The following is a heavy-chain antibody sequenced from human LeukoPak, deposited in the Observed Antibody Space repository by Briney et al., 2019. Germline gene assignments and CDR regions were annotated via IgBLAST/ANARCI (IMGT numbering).Heavy chain of an antibody. CDR1: GFTFSSYG. Sequence: GGSLRLSCAASGFTFSSYGMHRVRQAPGKGLEWVAFIRYDGSNKYYADSVKGRFTISRDNSKNTLYLQMNSLRAEDTAVYYCAKGNGYDYGGKGYFDYWGQGTLVTVSS. J-gene: IGHJ4*02. V-gene: IGHV3-30*02. CDR3: AKGNGYDYGGKGYFDY. CDR2: IRYDGSNK. D-gene: IGHD4-23*01.